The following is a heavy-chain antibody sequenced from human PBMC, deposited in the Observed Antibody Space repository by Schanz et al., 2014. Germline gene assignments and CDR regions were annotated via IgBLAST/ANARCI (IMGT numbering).Heavy chain of an antibody. D-gene: IGHD2-8*02. Sequence: EVRLVESGGGLVKPGGSLRLSCVVSGFPLSNYRMNWVRQSPGKGLEWVSCISGTSSHIYYADSVRGRFTISRDNAKNSVYLQMHSLRAEVTALYYCARDRDAGGYDSWGQGTLVTVSS. CDR2: ISGTSSHI. CDR3: ARDRDAGGYDS. CDR1: GFPLSNYR. V-gene: IGHV3-21*02. J-gene: IGHJ5*01.